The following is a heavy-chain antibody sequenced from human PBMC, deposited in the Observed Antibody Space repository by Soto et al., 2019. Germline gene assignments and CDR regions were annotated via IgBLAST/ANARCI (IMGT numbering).Heavy chain of an antibody. J-gene: IGHJ4*02. CDR3: ARGGDRGYVD. Sequence: QVQLQQWGAGLLKPSETLSLTCAVYGGSFRGYYWSWIRQPPGKGLEWIGEINHRGRTNYNPSLKSRVTISVDTSKNQFSLKLSSVTAADTAVYYCARGGDRGYVDWGQGTLVTVSS. V-gene: IGHV4-34*01. D-gene: IGHD5-12*01. CDR1: GGSFRGYY. CDR2: INHRGRT.